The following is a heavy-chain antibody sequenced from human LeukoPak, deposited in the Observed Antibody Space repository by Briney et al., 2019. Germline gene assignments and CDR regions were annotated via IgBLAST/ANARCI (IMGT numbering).Heavy chain of an antibody. J-gene: IGHJ5*02. V-gene: IGHV3-48*01. CDR2: ISSSSSTI. CDR3: ARAQGAYYSKNWFDP. CDR1: GFTFSSYS. Sequence: GGSLRLSCAASGFTFSSYSMNWVRQAPGKGLEWVSYISSSSSTIYYADSVKGRFTISRDNAKNSLYLQMNSLRAEDTAVYYCARAQGAYYSKNWFDPWGQGTLVTVSS. D-gene: IGHD3-22*01.